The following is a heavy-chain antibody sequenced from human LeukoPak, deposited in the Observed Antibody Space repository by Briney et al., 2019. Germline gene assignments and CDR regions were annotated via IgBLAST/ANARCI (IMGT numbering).Heavy chain of an antibody. CDR3: ARDGLRRPPTPYCGGDCPLDY. CDR2: INPSGGST. V-gene: IGHV1-46*01. J-gene: IGHJ4*02. CDR1: GYTFTSYY. Sequence: GASVKVSCTASGYTFTSYYMHWVRQAPGQGLEWMGIINPSGGSTSYAQKFQGRVTMTRDMSTSTVYMELSSLRSEDTAVYYCARDGLRRPPTPYCGGDCPLDYWGQGTLVSVSS. D-gene: IGHD2-21*02.